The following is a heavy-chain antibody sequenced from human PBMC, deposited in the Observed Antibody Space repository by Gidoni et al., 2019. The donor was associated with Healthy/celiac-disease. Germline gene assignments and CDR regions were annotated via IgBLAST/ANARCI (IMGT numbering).Heavy chain of an antibody. CDR1: CGSISSYY. D-gene: IGHD6-6*01. CDR3: ARDPPLYSSSSSSGDY. V-gene: IGHV4-59*01. Sequence: QVQLQESGPGLVKPSETPSLTCTVSCGSISSYYWSWIRQPPGKGLEWIGYIYYSGSTNYNPSLKSRVTISVDTSKNQFSRKLSSVTAADTAVYYCARDPPLYSSSSSSGDYWGQGTLVTVSS. CDR2: IYYSGST. J-gene: IGHJ4*02.